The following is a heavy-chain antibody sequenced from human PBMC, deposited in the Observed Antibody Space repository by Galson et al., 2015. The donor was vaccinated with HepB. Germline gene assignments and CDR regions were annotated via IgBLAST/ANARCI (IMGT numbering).Heavy chain of an antibody. CDR1: GGTFSSYA. CDR3: ARDRGPGPYCGGDCYFFFFDY. D-gene: IGHD2-21*02. J-gene: IGHJ4*02. Sequence: SVKVSCKASGGTFSSYAISWVRLAPGQGLEWMGRIIPILGIANYAQKFQGRVTITADKSTSTAYMELSSLRSEDTAVYYCARDRGPGPYCGGDCYFFFFDYWGQGTLVTVSS. CDR2: IIPILGIA. V-gene: IGHV1-69*04.